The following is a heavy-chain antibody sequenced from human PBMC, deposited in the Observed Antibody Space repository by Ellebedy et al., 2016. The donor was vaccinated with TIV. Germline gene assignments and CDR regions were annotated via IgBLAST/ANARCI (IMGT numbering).Heavy chain of an antibody. J-gene: IGHJ3*02. CDR3: ARSYKRTARDAFDI. Sequence: MPSETLSLTCTVSGGSIRSSSHYWGWIRQPPGKGLEWIGSIHYSGTTYYNPSLQSRVTISLDTSKNQFSLKLSSVTAADTAVYYCARSYKRTARDAFDIWGQGTMVTVSS. V-gene: IGHV4-39*07. CDR1: GGSIRSSSHY. D-gene: IGHD1-14*01. CDR2: IHYSGTT.